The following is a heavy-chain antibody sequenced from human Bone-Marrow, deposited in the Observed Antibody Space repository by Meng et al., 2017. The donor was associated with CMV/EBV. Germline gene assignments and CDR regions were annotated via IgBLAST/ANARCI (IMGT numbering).Heavy chain of an antibody. CDR3: ARVPLVGSSWYSAGGTNDY. V-gene: IGHV1-2*02. J-gene: IGHJ4*02. CDR2: INPNSGGT. CDR1: GYTFTGYY. Sequence: ASVKVSCKASGYTFTGYYMHWVRQAPGQGLEWMGWINPNSGGTNYAQKFQGRVTMTRDTSISTAYMELSRLRSDDTAVYYCARVPLVGSSWYSAGGTNDYWGQGTLATVSS. D-gene: IGHD6-13*01.